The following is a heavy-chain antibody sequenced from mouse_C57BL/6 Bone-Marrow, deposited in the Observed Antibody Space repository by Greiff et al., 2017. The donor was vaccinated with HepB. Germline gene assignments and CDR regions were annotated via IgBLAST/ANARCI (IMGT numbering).Heavy chain of an antibody. J-gene: IGHJ1*03. Sequence: EVQGVESGGDLVKPGGSLKLSCAASGFTFSSYGMSWVRQTPDKRLEWVATSSSGGSYTYYPDSGQGRFTIARDNAKNTLYLQMSSLKSEDTAMYYCARRGTTPWYFDVWGTGTTVTVSS. CDR2: SSSGGSYT. D-gene: IGHD1-1*01. CDR3: ARRGTTPWYFDV. CDR1: GFTFSSYG. V-gene: IGHV5-6*01.